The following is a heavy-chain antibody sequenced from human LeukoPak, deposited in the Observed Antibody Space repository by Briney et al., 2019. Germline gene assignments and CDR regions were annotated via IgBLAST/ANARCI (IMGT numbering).Heavy chain of an antibody. CDR3: ARGPYSGDWHFDF. D-gene: IGHD6-19*01. Sequence: GASVKVSCKASGYSFTGYYIHWVRQAPGQGLEWMGWINPNSGDTKHAQKFQGRVTLTRDTSIGTASIELSSLRSDDTAVYFCARGPYSGDWHFDFWGQGTLVTVSS. V-gene: IGHV1-2*02. CDR2: INPNSGDT. CDR1: GYSFTGYY. J-gene: IGHJ4*02.